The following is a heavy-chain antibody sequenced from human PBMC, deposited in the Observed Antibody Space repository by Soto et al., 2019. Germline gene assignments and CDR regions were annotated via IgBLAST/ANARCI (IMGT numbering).Heavy chain of an antibody. CDR3: TTDTVVVVPAAMGSYYYYGMDV. Sequence: GGSLRLSCAASGFTFSNAWMSWVRQAPGKGLEWVGRIKSKTDGGTTDYAAPVKGRFTISRDDSKNTLYLQMNSLKTEDTAVYYCTTDTVVVVPAAMGSYYYYGMDVWGQGATVTVSS. V-gene: IGHV3-15*01. CDR1: GFTFSNAW. D-gene: IGHD2-2*01. J-gene: IGHJ6*02. CDR2: IKSKTDGGTT.